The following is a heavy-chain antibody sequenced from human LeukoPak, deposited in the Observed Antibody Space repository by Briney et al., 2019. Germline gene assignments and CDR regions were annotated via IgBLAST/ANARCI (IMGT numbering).Heavy chain of an antibody. J-gene: IGHJ4*02. CDR2: ISGSGGST. Sequence: PGGSLRLSCAASGFTFSSYAMSWVRQAPGKGLEWVSAISGSGGSTYYADSVKGRFTISRDNSKNTLYLQMNSLRAEDTAVYYCAKIPYSSSWKRGEVYFDYWGQGTLVTVSS. CDR3: AKIPYSSSWKRGEVYFDY. D-gene: IGHD6-13*01. V-gene: IGHV3-23*01. CDR1: GFTFSSYA.